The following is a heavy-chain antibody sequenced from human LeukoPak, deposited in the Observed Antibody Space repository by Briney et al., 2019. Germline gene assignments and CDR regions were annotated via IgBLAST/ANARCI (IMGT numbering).Heavy chain of an antibody. J-gene: IGHJ3*02. V-gene: IGHV1-2*02. CDR1: GYTFTGYY. CDR2: INPNSGGT. CDR3: ARDQRYYYDSSGLEAFDI. Sequence: ASVKVSCKASGYTFTGYYMHWVRQAPGQGLEWMGWINPNSGGTNYAQKFQGRVTMTRDTSISTAYMELGRLRSDDTAVYYCARDQRYYYDSSGLEAFDIWGQGTMVTVSS. D-gene: IGHD3-22*01.